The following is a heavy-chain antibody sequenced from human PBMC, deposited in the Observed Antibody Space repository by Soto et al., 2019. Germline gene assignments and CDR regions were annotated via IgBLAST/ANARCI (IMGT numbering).Heavy chain of an antibody. D-gene: IGHD3-16*01. CDR3: ASDTSPSVRGSSDAFHX. V-gene: IGHV3-11*01. J-gene: IGHJ3*02. CDR1: GFTFSYYY. CDR2: ISSSGSTI. Sequence: GGSLRLSFAASGFTFSYYYMSWIRQAPGKGLEWVSYISSSGSTICYAYSVKVRFTISRDNANNSLYLQMNSLRAEDTAVYYWASDTSPSVRGSSDAFHXWGHGTMFTVS.